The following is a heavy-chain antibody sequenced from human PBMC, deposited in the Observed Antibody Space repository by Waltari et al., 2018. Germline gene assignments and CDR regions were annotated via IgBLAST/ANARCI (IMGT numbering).Heavy chain of an antibody. V-gene: IGHV1-3*01. J-gene: IGHJ6*02. CDR1: GHTFYDHT. Sequence: QVLLEQSGIEVKRPGASVRFSCKASGHTFYDHTLHLLRQAPGQRPEWMGYINVDNGNRKYHEKFQGRISITRDTSAYTVYMVLTSLTSEDTGIYFCAREGVPAAVRADYYYPMDVWGQGTTVTVSS. CDR2: INVDNGNR. CDR3: AREGVPAAVRADYYYPMDV. D-gene: IGHD2-2*01.